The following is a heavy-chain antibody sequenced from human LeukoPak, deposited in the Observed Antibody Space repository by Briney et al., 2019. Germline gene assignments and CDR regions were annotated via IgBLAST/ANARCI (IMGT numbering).Heavy chain of an antibody. CDR1: GYSFSSYW. J-gene: IGHJ3*02. Sequence: GESLKISCKGSGYSFSSYWIGWVRQMPGKGPEWMVIIYPGDSDIKYSPSSQGQVTISADKSISTAYLQWSSLKASDTAMYYCARVDSGSYLRAFDIWGQGTMVTVSS. CDR3: ARVDSGSYLRAFDI. D-gene: IGHD1-26*01. CDR2: IYPGDSDI. V-gene: IGHV5-51*01.